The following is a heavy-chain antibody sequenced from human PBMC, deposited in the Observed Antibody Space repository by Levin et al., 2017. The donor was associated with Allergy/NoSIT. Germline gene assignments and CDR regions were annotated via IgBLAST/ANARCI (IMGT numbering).Heavy chain of an antibody. CDR3: ARGRERRSPIFGVVTKGWFDP. CDR2: INHSGST. J-gene: IGHJ5*02. D-gene: IGHD3-3*01. V-gene: IGHV4-34*01. CDR1: GGSFSGYY. Sequence: SETLSLTCAVYGGSFSGYYWSWIRQPPGKGLEWIGEINHSGSTNYNPSLKSRVTISVDTSKNQFSLKLSSVTAADTAVYYCARGRERRSPIFGVVTKGWFDPWGQGTLVTVSS.